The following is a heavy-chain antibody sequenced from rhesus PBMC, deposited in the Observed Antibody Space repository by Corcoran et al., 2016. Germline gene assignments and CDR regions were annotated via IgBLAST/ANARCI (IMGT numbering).Heavy chain of an antibody. V-gene: IGHV4-73*01. Sequence: QVKLQQWGEGLVKPSETLSLTCAVYGVSISGYYCSWIRQPPGKGLEWIGNIDGNSASTNYNPSLKNRVTISKDTSKNQFSLKLTSVTAGDTAVYYCARGRLDYWGQGDLVTVSS. CDR2: IDGNSAST. CDR3: ARGRLDY. J-gene: IGHJ4*01. CDR1: GVSISGYY.